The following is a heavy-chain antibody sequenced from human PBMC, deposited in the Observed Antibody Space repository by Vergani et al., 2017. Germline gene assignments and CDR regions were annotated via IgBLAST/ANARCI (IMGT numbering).Heavy chain of an antibody. J-gene: IGHJ4*02. CDR3: ARYNWNDPYFDY. CDR2: SNHSGST. V-gene: IGHV4-34*01. D-gene: IGHD1-20*01. CDR1: GGSFSGYY. Sequence: QVQLQQWGAGLLTPSETLSLTCAVYGGSFSGYYWSWIRQPPGKGLEWIGESNHSGSTNYNPSLKSRVTISVDTSKNQFSLKLSFVTAADTAVYYSARYNWNDPYFDYWGQGTLVTVSS.